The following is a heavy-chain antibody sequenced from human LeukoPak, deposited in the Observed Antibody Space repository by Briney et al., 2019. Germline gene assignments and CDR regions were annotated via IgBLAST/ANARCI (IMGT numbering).Heavy chain of an antibody. D-gene: IGHD3-3*01. Sequence: ASGKVSCKASGYTFTGYYMHWVRQAPGQGLEWMGRINPNSGGTNYAQKFQGRVTMTRDTSISTAYMELSRLRSDDTAVYYCARGLKGVLSGVVIYWGQGTLVTVSP. CDR1: GYTFTGYY. V-gene: IGHV1-2*06. CDR3: ARGLKGVLSGVVIY. CDR2: INPNSGGT. J-gene: IGHJ4*02.